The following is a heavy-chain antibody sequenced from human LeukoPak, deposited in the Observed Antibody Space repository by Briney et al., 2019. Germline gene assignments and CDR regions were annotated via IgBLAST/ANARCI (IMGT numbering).Heavy chain of an antibody. Sequence: GASVKVSCKASGYTFTSYDINWARQATGQGLEWMGWINPNSGGTNYAQKFQGRVTMTRDTSISTAYMELSRLRSDDTAVYYCARGPRGTMVRAFYWGQGTLVTVSS. J-gene: IGHJ4*02. D-gene: IGHD3-10*01. CDR2: INPNSGGT. V-gene: IGHV1-2*02. CDR3: ARGPRGTMVRAFY. CDR1: GYTFTSYD.